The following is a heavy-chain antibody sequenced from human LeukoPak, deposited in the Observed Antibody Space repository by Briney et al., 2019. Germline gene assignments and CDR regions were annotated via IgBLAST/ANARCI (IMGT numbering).Heavy chain of an antibody. V-gene: IGHV3-23*01. Sequence: PGGSLRLSCAASGFTFSSHAMAWVRQAPGKGLEWVSAIGGRGGSTYYADSVKGRFTISRDNPKNTVYLQMNSLRAEDTAVYYCARDPGVVAFHYFDLWGQGTLVTVSS. CDR2: IGGRGGST. CDR3: ARDPGVVAFHYFDL. CDR1: GFTFSSHA. J-gene: IGHJ4*02. D-gene: IGHD3-3*01.